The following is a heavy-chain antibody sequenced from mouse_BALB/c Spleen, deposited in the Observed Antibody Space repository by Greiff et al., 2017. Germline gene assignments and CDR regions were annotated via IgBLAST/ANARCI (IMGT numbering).Heavy chain of an antibody. D-gene: IGHD1-1*02. V-gene: IGHV5-17*02. CDR3: ARWWDGFDY. Sequence: EVNVVESGGGLVQPGGSRKLSCAASGFTFSSFGMHWVRQAPEKGLEWVAYISSGSSTIYYADTVKGRFTISRDNPKNTLFLQMTSLRSEDTAMYYCARWWDGFDYWGQGTTLTVSS. CDR2: ISSGSSTI. CDR1: GFTFSSFG. J-gene: IGHJ2*01.